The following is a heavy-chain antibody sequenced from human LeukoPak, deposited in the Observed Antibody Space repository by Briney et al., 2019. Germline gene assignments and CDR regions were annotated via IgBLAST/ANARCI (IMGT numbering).Heavy chain of an antibody. D-gene: IGHD3-10*01. CDR2: ISHDGSDN. J-gene: IGHJ4*02. CDR3: AKELYFGSGSYPDY. Sequence: PGGSLRLSCAASRFTFSSYGMHWVRQAPGKGLDWVAVISHDGSDNHYADSVKGRFTISRDNSKNTVYLQMTSLRPEDTAVYFCAKELYFGSGSYPDYWGQGTLVRVSS. CDR1: RFTFSSYG. V-gene: IGHV3-30*18.